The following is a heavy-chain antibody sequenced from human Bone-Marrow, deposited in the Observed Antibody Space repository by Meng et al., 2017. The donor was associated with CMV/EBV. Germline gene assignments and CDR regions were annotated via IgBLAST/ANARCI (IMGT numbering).Heavy chain of an antibody. V-gene: IGHV3-7*01. CDR1: GFTFSSYW. J-gene: IGHJ6*02. CDR2: IKQDGSEK. CDR3: ARKNGMDV. Sequence: GESLKISCAASGFTFSSYWMSWVRQAPGKGLEWVANIKQDGSEKYYADSVKGRFTISRDNAKNSLYLQMNSLRAEDTAVYYCARKNGMDVWGQGAAVTVSS.